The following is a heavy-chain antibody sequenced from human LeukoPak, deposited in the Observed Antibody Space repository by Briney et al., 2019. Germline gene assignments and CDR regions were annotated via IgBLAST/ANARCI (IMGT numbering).Heavy chain of an antibody. CDR3: ATDGIWNDVGFWFDP. CDR1: GYTLTELS. J-gene: IGHJ5*02. CDR2: FDPEDGET. V-gene: IGHV1-24*01. Sequence: ASVKVSCKVSGYTLTELSMHWVRQAPGKGHEWMGGFDPEDGETIYAQKFQGRVTMTEDTSTDTAYMELSSLRSEDTAVYYCATDGIWNDVGFWFDPWGQGTLVTVSS. D-gene: IGHD1-1*01.